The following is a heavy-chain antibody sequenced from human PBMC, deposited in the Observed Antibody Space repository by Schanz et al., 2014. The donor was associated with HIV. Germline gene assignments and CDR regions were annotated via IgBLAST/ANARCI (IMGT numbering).Heavy chain of an antibody. CDR2: ISGGSGST. CDR3: ARSPDWAGTDAFDI. CDR1: GLTLSSYG. Sequence: VQLVESGGGVVQPGRSLRLSCAASGLTLSSYGMSWVRQAPGKGLEWVSSISGGSGSTFYADSVKGRFTISRVNSKNTLYLQMNSLRAEDTAIYYCARSPDWAGTDAFDIWGQGTMVTVSS. J-gene: IGHJ3*02. V-gene: IGHV3-23*04. D-gene: IGHD6-19*01.